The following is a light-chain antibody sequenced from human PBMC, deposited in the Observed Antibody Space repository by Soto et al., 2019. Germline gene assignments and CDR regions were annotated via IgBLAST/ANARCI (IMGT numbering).Light chain of an antibody. CDR3: QQLSSYTLT. J-gene: IGKJ4*01. V-gene: IGKV3-20*01. Sequence: EFVLTQSPGTLSLSPGERATLSCRASQTVRNNYLAWYQQKHGQAPRLVIYDASSRATGIPDRFSGGGSGTDCTLTISRLQHEDCSVYYCQQLSSYTLTFGGGTKVDIK. CDR2: DAS. CDR1: QTVRNNY.